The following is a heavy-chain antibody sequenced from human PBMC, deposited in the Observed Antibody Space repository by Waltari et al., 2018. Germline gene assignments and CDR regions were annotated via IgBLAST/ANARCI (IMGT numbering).Heavy chain of an antibody. D-gene: IGHD4-17*01. CDR2: ISDDVSNK. Sequence: QVQLVESGGGVVQPGRSLRLSCEASGFTFSRYGLHWVRQAPGKGWEWVAVISDDVSNKYYANSVKGRFTISRDNSKNTLYLQMNSLRAEDTAVYYCAKGRVYGDHFQHWGQGTLVTVSS. J-gene: IGHJ1*01. V-gene: IGHV3-30*18. CDR3: AKGRVYGDHFQH. CDR1: GFTFSRYG.